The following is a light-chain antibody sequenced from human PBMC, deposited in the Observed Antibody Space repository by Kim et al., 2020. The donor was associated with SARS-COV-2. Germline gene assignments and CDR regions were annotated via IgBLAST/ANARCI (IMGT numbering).Light chain of an antibody. Sequence: GQSITISCSGTSSDVGSYHLVSWYQQHPGKAPKLLIYDVISRPSGVSNRFSGSKSDKTATLTISGLQVEDEADYYCCSFAGSRNVIFGGGTKVTVL. V-gene: IGLV2-23*02. J-gene: IGLJ2*01. CDR2: DVI. CDR3: CSFAGSRNVI. CDR1: SSDVGSYHL.